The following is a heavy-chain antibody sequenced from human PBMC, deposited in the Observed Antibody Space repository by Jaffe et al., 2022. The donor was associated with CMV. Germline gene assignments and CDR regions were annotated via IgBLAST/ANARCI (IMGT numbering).Heavy chain of an antibody. CDR3: ARVGRPFTTEPEHLYSYGSFDY. V-gene: IGHV1-69*01. Sequence: QVQLVQSGAEVKKPGSSVKVSCKASGGTFSSYAISWVRQAPGQGLEWMGGIIPIFGTANYAQKFQGRVTITADESTSTAYMELSSLRSEDTAVYYCARVGRPFTTEPEHLYSYGSFDYWGQGTLVTVSS. CDR2: IIPIFGTA. CDR1: GGTFSSYA. D-gene: IGHD5-18*01. J-gene: IGHJ4*02.